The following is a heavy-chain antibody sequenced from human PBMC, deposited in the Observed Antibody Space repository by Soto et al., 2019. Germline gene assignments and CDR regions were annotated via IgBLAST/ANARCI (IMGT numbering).Heavy chain of an antibody. CDR3: EREGAYCGGDCYNVMAV. Sequence: QVQLVESGGGVVKPGRSLRLSCAASGFTFSSYAMHWVRQAPGKGLEWVAVISYDGSNKYYADSVKGRFTISRDNSKNTLYLQMNILIAEDTAVYYCEREGAYCGGDCYNVMAVWCQGTTVTVSS. V-gene: IGHV3-30-3*01. CDR1: GFTFSSYA. D-gene: IGHD2-21*02. J-gene: IGHJ6*02. CDR2: ISYDGSNK.